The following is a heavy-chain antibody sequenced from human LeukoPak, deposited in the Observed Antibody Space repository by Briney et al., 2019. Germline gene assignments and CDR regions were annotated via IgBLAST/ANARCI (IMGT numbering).Heavy chain of an antibody. V-gene: IGHV3-23*01. Sequence: PGGSLRLSCAASGFTFSSYSMNWVRQAPGKGLEWVSAISGSGGSTYYADSVKGRFTISRDNSKNTLYLQMNSLRAEDTAVYYCAKDVGDIVVVPAAISDAFDIWGQGTMVTVSS. D-gene: IGHD2-2*02. CDR3: AKDVGDIVVVPAAISDAFDI. CDR1: GFTFSSYS. J-gene: IGHJ3*02. CDR2: ISGSGGST.